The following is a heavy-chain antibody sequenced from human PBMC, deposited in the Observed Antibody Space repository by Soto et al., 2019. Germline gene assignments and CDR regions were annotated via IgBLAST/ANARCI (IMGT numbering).Heavy chain of an antibody. D-gene: IGHD3-10*01. Sequence: QVQLQESGPGLVKPSGTLSLTCAVSGGSISSSNWWSGVRQPPGKGLEWIGENYHSGSTNYNPSLKSRVTISVDTSQNQFSLKMSSVTAADKAVYYCARVVGGYYYGIDVWGQGTTVTVSS. CDR2: NYHSGST. V-gene: IGHV4-4*02. CDR1: GGSISSSNW. CDR3: ARVVGGYYYGIDV. J-gene: IGHJ6*02.